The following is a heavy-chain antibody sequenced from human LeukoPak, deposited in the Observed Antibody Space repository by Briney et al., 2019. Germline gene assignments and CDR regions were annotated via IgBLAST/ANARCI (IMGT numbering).Heavy chain of an antibody. V-gene: IGHV3-7*01. CDR3: ARKTTEVLAGHNWFDP. Sequence: GGFLRLSCAAAGFIFSNYWMTWVRQAPGKGLEWVANIKQDGSEKYYVDSVKGRFTISRDNAKNSLYLQMNSLRAEDTAVYYCARKTTEVLAGHNWFDPWGQGTLVTVSS. D-gene: IGHD6-19*01. CDR1: GFIFSNYW. J-gene: IGHJ5*02. CDR2: IKQDGSEK.